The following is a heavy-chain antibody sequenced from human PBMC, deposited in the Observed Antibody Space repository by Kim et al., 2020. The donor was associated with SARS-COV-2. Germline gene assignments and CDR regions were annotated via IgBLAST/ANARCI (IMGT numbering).Heavy chain of an antibody. V-gene: IGHV1-69*13. Sequence: SVKVSCKASGGTFSSYAISWVRQAPGQGLEWMGGIIPIFGTANYAQKFQGRVTITADESTSTAYMELSSLRSEDTAVYYCALGEGATTYYYYYYGMDVWGQGTTVTVSS. CDR1: GGTFSSYA. CDR2: IIPIFGTA. CDR3: ALGEGATTYYYYYYGMDV. J-gene: IGHJ6*02. D-gene: IGHD1-26*01.